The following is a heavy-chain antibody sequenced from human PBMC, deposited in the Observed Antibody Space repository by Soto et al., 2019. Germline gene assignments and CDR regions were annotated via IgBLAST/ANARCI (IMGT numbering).Heavy chain of an antibody. D-gene: IGHD3-22*01. Sequence: GESLKISCKGSGYSFTSYWISWVRQMPGKGLEWMGRIDPSDSYTNYSPSFQGHVTNSADKSISTAYLQWSSLKASDTAMYYCARGNYYDSSGFDYWGQGTMVTVSS. V-gene: IGHV5-10-1*01. CDR3: ARGNYYDSSGFDY. CDR2: IDPSDSYT. J-gene: IGHJ4*02. CDR1: GYSFTSYW.